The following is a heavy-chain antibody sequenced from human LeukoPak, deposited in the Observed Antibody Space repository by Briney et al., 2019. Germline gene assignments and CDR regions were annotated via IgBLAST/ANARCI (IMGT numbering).Heavy chain of an antibody. Sequence: GGSLRLSCAASGFTFSSYGMHWVRQAPGEGLEWVAFIRYDGSNKYYADSVKGRFTISRDNSKNTLYLQMNSLRAEDTAVYYCAKASPIVVVVAATDYWGQGTLVTVSS. V-gene: IGHV3-30*02. J-gene: IGHJ4*02. CDR2: IRYDGSNK. CDR3: AKASPIVVVVAATDY. D-gene: IGHD2-15*01. CDR1: GFTFSSYG.